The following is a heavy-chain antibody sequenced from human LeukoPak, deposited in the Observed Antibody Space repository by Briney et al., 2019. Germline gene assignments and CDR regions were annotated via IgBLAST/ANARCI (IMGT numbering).Heavy chain of an antibody. D-gene: IGHD3-10*01. V-gene: IGHV3-23*01. CDR2: ISGSGGST. J-gene: IGHJ6*02. CDR3: AKDLWFGESYGMDV. CDR1: GFTVSSNY. Sequence: SGGSLRLSCAASGFTVSSNYMSWVRQAPGKGLEWVSAISGSGGSTYYADSVKGRFTISRDNSKNTLYLQMNSLRAEDTAVYYCAKDLWFGESYGMDVWGQGTTVTVSS.